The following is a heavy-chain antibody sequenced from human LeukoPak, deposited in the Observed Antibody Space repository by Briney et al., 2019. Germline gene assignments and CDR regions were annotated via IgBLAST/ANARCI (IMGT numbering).Heavy chain of an antibody. CDR1: GFTFSSYS. CDR3: ARDPQVDIVATSQGWLDY. Sequence: GGPLRLSCAASGFTFSSYSMNWVRQAPGKGLEWVSYISSSSSTIYYADSVKGRFTISRDNAKNSLYLQMNSLRAEDTAVYYCARDPQVDIVATSQGWLDYWGQGTLVTVSS. D-gene: IGHD5-12*01. CDR2: ISSSSSTI. V-gene: IGHV3-48*01. J-gene: IGHJ4*02.